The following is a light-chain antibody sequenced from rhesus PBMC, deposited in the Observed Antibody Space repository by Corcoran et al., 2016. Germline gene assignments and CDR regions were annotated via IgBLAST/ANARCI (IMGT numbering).Light chain of an antibody. CDR3: QQYSSSVRT. CDR2: KAS. Sequence: DIQMTQSPSSLSASVGDTVTITCRASQSISSRLAWYQQKPGKAHKLLIYKASTLQSGAPSRFSGSGSGTDFTLTISSLQSEDFATYYCQQYSSSVRTFGQGTKVEIK. J-gene: IGKJ1*01. CDR1: QSISSR. V-gene: IGKV1-22*01.